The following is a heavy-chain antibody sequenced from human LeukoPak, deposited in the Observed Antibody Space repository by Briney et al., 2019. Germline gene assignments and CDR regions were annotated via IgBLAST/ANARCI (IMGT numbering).Heavy chain of an antibody. V-gene: IGHV3-30*18. CDR1: GFTFSSCG. CDR3: AKGNLGYCSGGSCRYYYYYGMDV. J-gene: IGHJ6*02. CDR2: ISYDGSNK. Sequence: PGGSLRLSCAASGFTFSSCGMHWVRQAPGKGLEWVAVISYDGSNKYYADSVKGRFTISRDNSKNTLYLQMNSQRAEDTAVYYCAKGNLGYCSGGSCRYYYYYGMDVWGQGTTVTVSS. D-gene: IGHD2-15*01.